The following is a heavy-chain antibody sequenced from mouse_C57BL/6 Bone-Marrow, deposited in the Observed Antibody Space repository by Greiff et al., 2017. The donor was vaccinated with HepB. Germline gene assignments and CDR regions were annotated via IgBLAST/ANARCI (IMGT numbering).Heavy chain of an antibody. CDR3: ARWIYYYGSSYVPDWYFDV. J-gene: IGHJ1*03. V-gene: IGHV1-4*01. D-gene: IGHD1-1*01. CDR1: GYTFTSYT. Sequence: QVHVKQSGAELARPGASVKMSCKASGYTFTSYTMHWVKQRPGQGLEWIGYINPSSGYTKYNQKFKDKATLTADKSSSTAYMQLSSLTSEDSAVYYCARWIYYYGSSYVPDWYFDVWGTGTTVTVSS. CDR2: INPSSGYT.